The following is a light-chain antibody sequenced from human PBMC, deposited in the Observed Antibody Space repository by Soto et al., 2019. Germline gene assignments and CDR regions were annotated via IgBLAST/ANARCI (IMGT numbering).Light chain of an antibody. CDR3: QQYNSYPT. CDR1: QSISSW. V-gene: IGKV1-5*01. Sequence: DIHMTQSPSTLSASVGYRVTVTFRASQSISSWLAWYQQKPGKAPKLLIYDASSLESGVPSRFSGSGSGTEFTLTISSLQPDDFATYYCQQYNSYPTFGQGTKVDIK. J-gene: IGKJ1*01. CDR2: DAS.